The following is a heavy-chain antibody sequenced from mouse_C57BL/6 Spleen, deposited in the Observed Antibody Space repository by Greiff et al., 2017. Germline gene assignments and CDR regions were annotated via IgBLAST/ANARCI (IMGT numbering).Heavy chain of an antibody. D-gene: IGHD1-1*01. V-gene: IGHV1-7*01. J-gene: IGHJ2*01. CDR2: INPSSGYT. CDR3: ARRYYGSSYEVYYFDY. CDR1: GYTFTSYW. Sequence: VQLVESGAELAKPGASVKLSCKASGYTFTSYWMHWVKQRPGQGLEWIGYINPSSGYTKYNQKFKDKATLTADKSSSTAYMQLSSLTYEDSAVYYCARRYYGSSYEVYYFDYWGQGTTLTVSS.